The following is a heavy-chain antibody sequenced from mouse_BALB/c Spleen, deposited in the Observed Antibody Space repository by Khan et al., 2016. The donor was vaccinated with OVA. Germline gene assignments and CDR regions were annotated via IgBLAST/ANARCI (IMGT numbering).Heavy chain of an antibody. Sequence: QVQLKESGPGLVQPSQSLSITCTVSDFSITNFGVHWVRQSPGKGLEWLGVIWSGGSTDYHAAFISRLSISKDNSKRQVFFKINSLHPNDTYIYYSDRRDYKYALAYWGQGTLVTVSA. CDR2: IWSGGST. J-gene: IGHJ3*01. CDR1: DFSITNFG. D-gene: IGHD2-14*01. CDR3: DRRDYKYALAY. V-gene: IGHV2-2*02.